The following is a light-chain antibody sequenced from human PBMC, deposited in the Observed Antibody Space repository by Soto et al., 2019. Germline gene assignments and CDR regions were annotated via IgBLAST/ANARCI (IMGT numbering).Light chain of an antibody. V-gene: IGLV1-44*01. Sequence: QSVLTQPPSASGTPGQRVTISCSGSSSNIGSNTVNWYQQLPGTAPKLLIYSNNQRPSGVPDRFSGSKSGTSASLPISGLQSEDEADYYCAAWDDSLNGVYVFGTGTKVTVL. CDR1: SSNIGSNT. J-gene: IGLJ1*01. CDR3: AAWDDSLNGVYV. CDR2: SNN.